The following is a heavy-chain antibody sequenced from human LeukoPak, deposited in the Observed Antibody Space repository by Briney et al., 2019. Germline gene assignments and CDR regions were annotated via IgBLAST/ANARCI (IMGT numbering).Heavy chain of an antibody. CDR3: ARVAMVRGDSPYYFDY. V-gene: IGHV1-8*01. J-gene: IGHJ4*02. D-gene: IGHD3-10*01. CDR1: GYTFTSYD. CDR2: MNPNSGNT. Sequence: GASVKVSCKASGYTFTSYDINWVRQATGQGLEWMGWMNPNSGNTGYAQKFQGRVTMTRNTSISTAYMELSSLRSEDTAVYYCARVAMVRGDSPYYFDYWGQGTLVTVSS.